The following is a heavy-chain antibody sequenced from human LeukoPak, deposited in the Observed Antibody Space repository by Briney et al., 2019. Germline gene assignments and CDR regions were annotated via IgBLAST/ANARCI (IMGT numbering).Heavy chain of an antibody. J-gene: IGHJ4*02. CDR3: ARGSSYLDY. D-gene: IGHD3-16*02. CDR2: IYYSGST. V-gene: IGHV4-59*01. Sequence: SETLSLTCTVSGVSISFYYWSWIRQPPGKGLEWIGYIYYSGSTNFNPSLKSRVTISVDTSKNQFSLKLTSVTAADTAVYYCARGSSYLDYWGQGTLVTVSS. CDR1: GVSISFYY.